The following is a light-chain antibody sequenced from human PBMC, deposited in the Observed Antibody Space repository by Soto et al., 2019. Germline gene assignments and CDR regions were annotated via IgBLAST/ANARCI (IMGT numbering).Light chain of an antibody. CDR2: GTS. CDR1: QSVISTY. J-gene: IGKJ2*01. Sequence: EIVLTQSPGTLSLSPGERASLSCRASQSVISTYLAWYQQKPGQAPRLLIYGTSRRATGIPDRFRGSGSGTDVTPPINSLGPADYEGXXXXXXXSSPTTFGQGTKVDIK. CDR3: XXXXSSPTT. V-gene: IGKV3-20*01.